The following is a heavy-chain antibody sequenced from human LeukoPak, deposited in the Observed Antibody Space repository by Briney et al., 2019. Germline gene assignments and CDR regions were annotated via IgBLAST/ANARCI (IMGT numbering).Heavy chain of an antibody. CDR2: ISGSGGST. CDR3: AKDKLRYFDWTYDY. Sequence: PGGSLRLSCAASGFTFSSYAMSWVRQAPGKGLEWVSAISGSGGSTYYADSVKGRLTISRDNSKNTLYLQMNSLRAEDTAVYYCAKDKLRYFDWTYDYWGQGTLVTVSS. J-gene: IGHJ4*02. V-gene: IGHV3-23*01. CDR1: GFTFSSYA. D-gene: IGHD3-9*01.